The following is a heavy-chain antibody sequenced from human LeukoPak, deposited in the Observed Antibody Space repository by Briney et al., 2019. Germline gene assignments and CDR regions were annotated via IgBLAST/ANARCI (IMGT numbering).Heavy chain of an antibody. D-gene: IGHD3-10*01. J-gene: IGHJ4*02. V-gene: IGHV4-4*07. Sequence: SETLSLTCTVSGDSISSYYWSWIRQPAGKGLEWIGRIYTSGSTNYIPSLKSRLTISVDTSKNQFSLRLSSVTAADTAVYYCARDAWFGAGRTFAYWGQGTLVTVSS. CDR3: ARDAWFGAGRTFAY. CDR2: IYTSGST. CDR1: GDSISSYY.